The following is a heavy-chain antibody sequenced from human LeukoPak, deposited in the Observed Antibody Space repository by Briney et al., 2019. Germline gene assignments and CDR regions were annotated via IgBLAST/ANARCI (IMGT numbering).Heavy chain of an antibody. Sequence: SETLSLTCAVYGGSFSGYYWSWIRKPPGKGLDRIGEINHSGSTNYNPSLKSRVTISVDTSKNQFSLKLSSVTAADTAVYYCARDSELELIGWFDPWGQGTLVTVSS. CDR2: INHSGST. V-gene: IGHV4-34*01. CDR1: GGSFSGYY. J-gene: IGHJ5*02. D-gene: IGHD1-7*01. CDR3: ARDSELELIGWFDP.